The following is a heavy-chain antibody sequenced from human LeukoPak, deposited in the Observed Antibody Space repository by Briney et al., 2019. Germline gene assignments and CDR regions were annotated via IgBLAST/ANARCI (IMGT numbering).Heavy chain of an antibody. CDR3: ARDELYYDFWSGPERPYNWFDP. Sequence: SETLSLTCTVSGYSISSGYYWGWIRQPPGKGLEWIGSVHHSGSTYYNPSLKSRVTISVDTSKNQFSLKLSSVTAADTAVYYCARDELYYDFWSGPERPYNWFDPWGQGTLVTVSS. J-gene: IGHJ5*02. CDR2: VHHSGST. V-gene: IGHV4-38-2*02. D-gene: IGHD3-3*01. CDR1: GYSISSGYY.